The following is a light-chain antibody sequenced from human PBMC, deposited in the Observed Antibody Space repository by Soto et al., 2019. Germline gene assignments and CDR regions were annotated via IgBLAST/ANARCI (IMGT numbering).Light chain of an antibody. J-gene: IGLJ2*01. V-gene: IGLV1-40*01. Sequence: QAVVTQPPSVSGAPGQRVTISCTGSSSNIGAGHDVHWYQQLPGTAPKLLIYGNSNRPSGVPDRFSGSKSGTSASLAITGLQAEDEADYYCQSYDSSLTHVVFGGGTKLTVL. CDR1: SSNIGAGHD. CDR3: QSYDSSLTHVV. CDR2: GNS.